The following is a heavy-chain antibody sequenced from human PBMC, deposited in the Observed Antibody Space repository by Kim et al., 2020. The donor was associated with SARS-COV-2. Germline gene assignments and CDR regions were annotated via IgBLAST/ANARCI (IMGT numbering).Heavy chain of an antibody. CDR1: GYTFTSYA. D-gene: IGHD6-13*01. J-gene: IGHJ6*02. CDR2: INTNTGTP. Sequence: ASVKVSCKASGYTFTSYAMNWVRQAPGQGLEWMGWINTNTGTPTYAQGFTGRFVFSLDTSVSTAYLQISSLKAEDTAVYYCAGDAGPPAQYSNWFNYYYGMDVWGQGTTVTVSS. CDR3: AGDAGPPAQYSNWFNYYYGMDV. V-gene: IGHV7-4-1*02.